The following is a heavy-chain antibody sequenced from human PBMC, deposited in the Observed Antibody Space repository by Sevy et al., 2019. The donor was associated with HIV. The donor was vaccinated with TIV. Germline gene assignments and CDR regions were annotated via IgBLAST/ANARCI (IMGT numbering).Heavy chain of an antibody. CDR1: GIIFASSG. J-gene: IGHJ6*02. CDR3: AKDFTGYNGMDV. Sequence: GGSLRLSCVVSGIIFASSGMHWVRQAPGKGLEWVAVISYHGRDKFYADSVKGRFTISRDNSKNILYLQTNGLRIEDTAVYYCAKDFTGYNGMDVWGQGTMVTVSS. CDR2: ISYHGRDK. D-gene: IGHD3-9*01. V-gene: IGHV3-30*18.